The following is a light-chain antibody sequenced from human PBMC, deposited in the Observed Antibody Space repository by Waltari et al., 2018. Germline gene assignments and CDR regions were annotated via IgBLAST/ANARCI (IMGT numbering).Light chain of an antibody. CDR1: QSISRH. CDR3: QQNYNTPRT. Sequence: DIQMTQSQSSMSASVGDRVTITCRASQSISRHLSWYKQQPGEAPKLLIYAATTLHSGVPIRFSGSGSGTDFSLTISGLQPEDLATYYCQQNYNTPRTFGQGTKVEIK. CDR2: AAT. V-gene: IGKV1-39*01. J-gene: IGKJ1*01.